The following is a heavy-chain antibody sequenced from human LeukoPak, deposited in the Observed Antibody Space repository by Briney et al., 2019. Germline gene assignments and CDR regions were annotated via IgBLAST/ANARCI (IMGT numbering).Heavy chain of an antibody. CDR1: GFTFDDYG. CDR2: INWSGGST. CDR3: ARALRRYKYDYPSPDY. Sequence: GGSLRLSCAASGFTFDDYGMSWVRQPPGKGLERVSGINWSGGSTGYTDSVKGRFTISRDNAKNSLYLQMNSLRAEDTALYYCARALRRYKYDYPSPDYWGQGTLVTVSS. J-gene: IGHJ4*02. D-gene: IGHD3-16*01. V-gene: IGHV3-20*04.